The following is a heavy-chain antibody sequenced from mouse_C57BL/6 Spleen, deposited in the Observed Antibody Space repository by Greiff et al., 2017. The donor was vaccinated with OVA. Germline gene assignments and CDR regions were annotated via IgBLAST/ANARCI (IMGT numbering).Heavy chain of an antibody. V-gene: IGHV1-54*01. D-gene: IGHD1-1*01. J-gene: IGHJ2*01. Sequence: QVQLQQSGAELVRPGTSVKVSCKASGYAFTNYLIEWVKQRPGQGLEWIGVINAGSGGTNYNEKFKGKATLTADKSSSTAYMQLSSLTSEDSAVYFCARDYGSSFDYWGQGTTLTVSS. CDR2: INAGSGGT. CDR3: ARDYGSSFDY. CDR1: GYAFTNYL.